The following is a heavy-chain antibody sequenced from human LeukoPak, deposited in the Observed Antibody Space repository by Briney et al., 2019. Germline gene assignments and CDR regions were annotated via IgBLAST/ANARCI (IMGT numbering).Heavy chain of an antibody. D-gene: IGHD5-12*01. Sequence: AASVKVSCKASGYTFAGYYLHWVRQAPGQGLEWMAWIDPYTGNTHYAQKFQGRITVTRDTSVSTTYMELSWLTSDDTARYYCAREYSASEHWGQGTLVTVSS. CDR1: GYTFAGYY. CDR3: AREYSASEH. CDR2: IDPYTGNT. V-gene: IGHV1-2*02. J-gene: IGHJ4*02.